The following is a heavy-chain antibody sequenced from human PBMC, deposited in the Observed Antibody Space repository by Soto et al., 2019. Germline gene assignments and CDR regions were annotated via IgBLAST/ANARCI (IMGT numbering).Heavy chain of an antibody. CDR3: AREEVRGVIGAPLDY. Sequence: GGSLRLSCAASGFTFSSYGMHWVRQAPGKGLEWVAVIWYDGSNKYYADSVKGRFTISRDNSKNTLYLQMNSLRAEDTAVYYCAREEVRGVIGAPLDYWGQGTLVTVSS. CDR1: GFTFSSYG. J-gene: IGHJ4*02. D-gene: IGHD3-10*01. CDR2: IWYDGSNK. V-gene: IGHV3-33*01.